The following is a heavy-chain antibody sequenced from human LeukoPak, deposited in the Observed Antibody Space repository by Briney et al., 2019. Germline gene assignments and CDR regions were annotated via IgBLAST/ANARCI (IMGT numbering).Heavy chain of an antibody. CDR2: IYHSGST. CDR3: ARGVGYCSSTSCSLPVY. J-gene: IGHJ4*02. Sequence: SETLSLTCTVSGGSISSYYWSWIRQPPGKGLEWIGYIYHSGSTYYNPSLKSRVTISVDRSKNQFSLKLSSVTAADTAVYYCARGVGYCSSTSCSLPVYWGQGTLVTVSS. V-gene: IGHV4-59*12. CDR1: GGSISSYY. D-gene: IGHD2-2*01.